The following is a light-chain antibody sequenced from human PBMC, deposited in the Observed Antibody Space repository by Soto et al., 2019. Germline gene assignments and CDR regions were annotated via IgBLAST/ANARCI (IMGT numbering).Light chain of an antibody. V-gene: IGKV4-1*01. J-gene: IGKJ5*01. CDR3: QQSYITPIT. CDR2: DAS. CDR1: QSVLYSSNNKNY. Sequence: DIVMTQSPDSLAVSLGERATINCKSSQSVLYSSNNKNYLAWYQQKPGTAPKLLIYDASTLESGVPSRFSGSGSGTEFTLTISSLEPDDFATYYCQQSYITPITFGQGTRLEIK.